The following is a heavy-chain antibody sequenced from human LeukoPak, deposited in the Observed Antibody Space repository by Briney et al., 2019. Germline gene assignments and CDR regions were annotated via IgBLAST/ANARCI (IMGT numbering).Heavy chain of an antibody. Sequence: ASVTVSCKASGYTFSTYGIAWVRQAPGQGLEWMGWISGYNGNTNYAQKFQGRVTMTTDTTTTTAYMELRSLRSDDTAVYYCARDGYFDYWGQGTLVTVSS. J-gene: IGHJ4*02. CDR1: GYTFSTYG. CDR2: ISGYNGNT. V-gene: IGHV1-18*01. CDR3: ARDGYFDY.